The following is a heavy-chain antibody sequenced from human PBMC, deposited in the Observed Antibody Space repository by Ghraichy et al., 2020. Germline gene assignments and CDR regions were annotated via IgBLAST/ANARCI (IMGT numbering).Heavy chain of an antibody. J-gene: IGHJ4*02. V-gene: IGHV4-39*01. CDR2: IYYSGST. Sequence: SETLSLTCTVSGGSISSSSYYWGWIRQPPGKGLEWIGSIYYSGSTYYNPSLKSRVTISVDTSKNQFSLKLSSVTAADTAVHYCARHSSGWHKSFDYWGQGTLVTVSS. CDR1: GGSISSSSYY. CDR3: ARHSSGWHKSFDY. D-gene: IGHD6-19*01.